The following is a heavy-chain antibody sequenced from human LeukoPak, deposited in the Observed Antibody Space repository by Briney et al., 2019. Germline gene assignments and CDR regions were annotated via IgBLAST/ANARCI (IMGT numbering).Heavy chain of an antibody. D-gene: IGHD3-9*01. J-gene: IGHJ6*02. CDR2: IYKGGTT. Sequence: PGGSLRLSCEASGFPVGSYYLTWVRQAPGKGLEWVSAIYKGGTTYYADSVKGRFTVSSDNSKNSFSLQMNSLSADDTAVYYCARGSGDILTGYSGMDVWGQGTTVTVSS. V-gene: IGHV3-53*01. CDR1: GFPVGSYY. CDR3: ARGSGDILTGYSGMDV.